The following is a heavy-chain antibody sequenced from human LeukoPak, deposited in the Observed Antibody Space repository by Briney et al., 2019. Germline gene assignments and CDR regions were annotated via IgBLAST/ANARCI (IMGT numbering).Heavy chain of an antibody. CDR1: GGSISSYY. CDR3: ARDGIGDAFDI. J-gene: IGHJ3*02. CDR2: IYYSGST. V-gene: IGHV4-59*01. Sequence: PSETLSLTCTVSGGSISSYYWSWIRQPPGQGLGWVGDIYYSGSTNYNPSLKSRVTISVDTSKNQFSLKLSSVTAADTAVYYCARDGIGDAFDIWGQGTMVTVSS.